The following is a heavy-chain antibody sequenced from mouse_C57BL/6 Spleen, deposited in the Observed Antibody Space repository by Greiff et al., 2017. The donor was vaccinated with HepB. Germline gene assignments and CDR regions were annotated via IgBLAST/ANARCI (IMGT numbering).Heavy chain of an antibody. J-gene: IGHJ3*01. Sequence: EVMLVESGGGLVKPGGSLKLSCAASGFTFSSYTMSWVRQTPEKRLEWVATISGGGGNTYYPDSVKGRFTISRDNAKNTLYLQMSRLRSEDTALYYCARALVRFPFAYWGQGTLVTVSA. CDR3: ARALVRFPFAY. CDR2: ISGGGGNT. CDR1: GFTFSSYT. D-gene: IGHD1-1*01. V-gene: IGHV5-9*01.